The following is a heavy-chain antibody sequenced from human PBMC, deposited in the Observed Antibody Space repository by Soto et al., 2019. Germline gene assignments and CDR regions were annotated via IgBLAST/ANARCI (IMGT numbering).Heavy chain of an antibody. V-gene: IGHV6-1*01. J-gene: IGHJ5*02. D-gene: IGHD3-10*01. CDR3: ARVVGLSFASGSYPFDP. CDR2: TYYRSKWYN. Sequence: SQTLSLTCAISGDSVSSNSAAWNWIRQSPSRGLEWLGRTYYRSKWYNDYAVSVKSRITINPDTSKNQFSLQLNSVTPEDTAVYYCARVVGLSFASGSYPFDPWGQGTLVTVSS. CDR1: GDSVSSNSAA.